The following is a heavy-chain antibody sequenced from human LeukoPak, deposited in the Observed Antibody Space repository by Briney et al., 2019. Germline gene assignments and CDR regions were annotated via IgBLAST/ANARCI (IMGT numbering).Heavy chain of an antibody. V-gene: IGHV5-51*01. Sequence: GESLKISCEGSGYSFTTYWIGWVRQMPGKGLEWMGIIYPGDSDTRYSPTFQGQVTISADKSISTAYLQWSSLKASDTAMYYCATLGHSTFYTSWGQGTLVTVSS. J-gene: IGHJ4*02. CDR3: ATLGHSTFYTS. CDR2: IYPGDSDT. CDR1: GYSFTTYW. D-gene: IGHD2/OR15-2a*01.